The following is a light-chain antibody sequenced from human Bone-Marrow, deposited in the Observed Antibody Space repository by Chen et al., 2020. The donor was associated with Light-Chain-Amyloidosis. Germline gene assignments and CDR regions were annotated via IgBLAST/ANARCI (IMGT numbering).Light chain of an antibody. CDR2: RDT. CDR3: QSADSSGTYEVI. Sequence: SSALTPPPSGPVSPGHTTSITCSGDDLPTKYAYWYQQKPGQAPVLVIHRDTERPSGISERFSGSSSGTTATLTISGVQAEDEADYHCQSADSSGTYEVIFGGGTKLTVL. CDR1: DLPTKY. V-gene: IGLV3-25*03. J-gene: IGLJ2*01.